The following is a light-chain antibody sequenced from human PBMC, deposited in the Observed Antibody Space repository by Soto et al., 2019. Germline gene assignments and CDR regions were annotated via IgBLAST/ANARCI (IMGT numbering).Light chain of an antibody. J-gene: IGKJ4*01. CDR2: GAS. CDR1: QGISSY. V-gene: IGKV1-9*01. Sequence: SSLSASVGDRVTITCRASQGISSYLAWYQQKPGKAPKLLIYGASTLQNGVPSRFSGSGSGTDFTLTISSLQPEDFATYYCQQLNSYLSLTFGGGTKVDIK. CDR3: QQLNSYLSLT.